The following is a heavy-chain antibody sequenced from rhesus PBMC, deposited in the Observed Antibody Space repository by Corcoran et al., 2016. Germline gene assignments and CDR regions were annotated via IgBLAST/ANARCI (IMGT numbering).Heavy chain of an antibody. CDR1: GFTFSSYW. Sequence: EVQLVESGGGLAKPGGSLRLSCAASGFTFSSYWMNWVRQTPGKGLEWISAINSGGGSTYYADPVNVRFTISRDNSKNTLSLQMNSLRAEDTAVYYCAKDRGYCTGSGCLPVGGFDYWGQGVLVTVSS. V-gene: IGHV3S42*01. CDR3: AKDRGYCTGSGCLPVGGFDY. J-gene: IGHJ4*01. CDR2: INSGGGST. D-gene: IGHD2-21*01.